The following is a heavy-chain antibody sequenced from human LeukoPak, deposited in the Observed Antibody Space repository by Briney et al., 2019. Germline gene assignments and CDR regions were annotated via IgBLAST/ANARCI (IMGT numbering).Heavy chain of an antibody. V-gene: IGHV3-7*03. CDR2: IKQDGSEK. CDR3: ATSGPTDNFDY. J-gene: IGHJ4*02. CDR1: GFTFSSYW. Sequence: GGSLRLSCAASGFTFSSYWMSWVRQAPGKGLEWVANIKQDGSEKYYVDSVKGRFTISRDNAKNSLYLQMSSLRAEDTAVYYCATSGPTDNFDYWGQGTLVTVSS. D-gene: IGHD3-10*01.